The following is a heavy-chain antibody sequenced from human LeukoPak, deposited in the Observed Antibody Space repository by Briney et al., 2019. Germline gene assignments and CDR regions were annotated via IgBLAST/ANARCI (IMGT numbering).Heavy chain of an antibody. D-gene: IGHD4-17*01. Sequence: PSETLSLTCTVSGGSISSYYWSWIRQPPGKGLEWIGYIYYSGSTNYNPSLKSRVTISVDTSKNQFSLKLSSVTAADTAVYYCARQYDYGDFPLWYWGQGPLVTVSS. V-gene: IGHV4-59*01. CDR3: ARQYDYGDFPLWY. CDR2: IYYSGST. CDR1: GGSISSYY. J-gene: IGHJ4*02.